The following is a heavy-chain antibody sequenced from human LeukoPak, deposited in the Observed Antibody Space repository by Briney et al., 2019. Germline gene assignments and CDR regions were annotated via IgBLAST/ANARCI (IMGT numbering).Heavy chain of an antibody. D-gene: IGHD3-22*01. V-gene: IGHV1-69*13. CDR3: ARGSAGIVVVTSFDY. J-gene: IGHJ4*02. Sequence: SVKVSCKASGDTFSSYAISWVRQAPGQGLEWMGGIIPIFGTANYAQKFQGRVTITADESTSTAYMELSSLRSEDAAVYYCARGSAGIVVVTSFDYWGQGTLVTVSS. CDR1: GDTFSSYA. CDR2: IIPIFGTA.